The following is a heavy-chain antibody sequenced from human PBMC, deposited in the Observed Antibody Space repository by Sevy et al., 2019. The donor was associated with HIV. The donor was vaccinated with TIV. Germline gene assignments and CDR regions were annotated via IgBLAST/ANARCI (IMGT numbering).Heavy chain of an antibody. Sequence: SETLSLTCTVSGGSISSSSYYWGWIRQPPGKGLEWIGSIYYSGSTYYHPSLKSRVTISVDTSKNQFSLKLSSVTAADTAVYYCARHLGYCSGGSCYPGSMVDYWGQGTLVTVSS. CDR3: ARHLGYCSGGSCYPGSMVDY. CDR2: IYYSGST. CDR1: GGSISSSSYY. V-gene: IGHV4-39*01. J-gene: IGHJ4*02. D-gene: IGHD2-15*01.